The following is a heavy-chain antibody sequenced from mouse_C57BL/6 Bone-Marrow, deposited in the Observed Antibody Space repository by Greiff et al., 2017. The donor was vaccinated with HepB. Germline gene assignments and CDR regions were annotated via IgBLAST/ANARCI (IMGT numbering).Heavy chain of an antibody. CDR1: GFNIKDDY. V-gene: IGHV14-4*01. CDR2: IDPENGDT. D-gene: IGHD2-2*01. Sequence: EVQLQQSGAELVRPGASVKLSCTASGFNIKDDYMHWVKQRPEQGLEWIGWIDPENGDTEYASKFQGKATITADTSSNTAYLQLSSLTSEDPAVYYYTTWGYNYYAMDYWGQGTSVTVSS. CDR3: TTWGYNYYAMDY. J-gene: IGHJ4*01.